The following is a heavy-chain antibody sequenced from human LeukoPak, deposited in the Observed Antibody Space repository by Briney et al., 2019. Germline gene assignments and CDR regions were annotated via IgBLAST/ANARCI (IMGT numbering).Heavy chain of an antibody. D-gene: IGHD3-22*01. CDR3: ARRPLTYYYDSSGYYNYFDY. CDR1: GGSFSGCY. CDR2: INHSGST. V-gene: IGHV4-34*01. Sequence: PSETLSLTCAVYGGSFSGCYWSWIRQPPGKGLEWIGEINHSGSTNYNPSLKSRVTISVDTSKNQFPLKLSSVTAADTAEYYCARRPLTYYYDSSGYYNYFDYWGQGTLVTVSS. J-gene: IGHJ4*02.